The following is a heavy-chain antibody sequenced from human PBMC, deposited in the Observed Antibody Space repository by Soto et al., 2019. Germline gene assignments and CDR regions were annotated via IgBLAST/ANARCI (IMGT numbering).Heavy chain of an antibody. V-gene: IGHV3-23*01. Sequence: PGRSLRLSCAASGFSFGSYALSWVRQAPGKGLEWVSTISGSDGKTFYADSVKGRFSISRDTSQSTLYLQMNSLRADDTAMYYSARWSYLDYWGKG. CDR3: ARWSYLDY. CDR1: GFSFGSYA. CDR2: ISGSDGKT. J-gene: IGHJ4*02. D-gene: IGHD3-3*01.